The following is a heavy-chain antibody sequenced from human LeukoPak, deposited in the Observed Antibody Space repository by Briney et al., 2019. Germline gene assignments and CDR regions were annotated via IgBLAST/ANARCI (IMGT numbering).Heavy chain of an antibody. CDR1: GFTFSSYW. J-gene: IGHJ4*02. Sequence: PGGSLRLSCAASGFTFSSYWMYWVRQAPGKGLVWVAHINSGGSVTSHVDSVKGRFTISRDNSKNTLYLQMISLRAEDTAVYYCARRDSSDWPIDFWGQGTLVTVSS. CDR3: ARRDSSDWPIDF. V-gene: IGHV3-74*01. D-gene: IGHD6-19*01. CDR2: INSGGSVT.